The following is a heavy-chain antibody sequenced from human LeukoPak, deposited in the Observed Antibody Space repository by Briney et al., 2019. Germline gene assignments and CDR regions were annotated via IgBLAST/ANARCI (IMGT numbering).Heavy chain of an antibody. J-gene: IGHJ4*02. CDR1: GFIFYDYA. CDR3: AKDGGASGYSYAFDY. D-gene: IGHD5-18*01. V-gene: IGHV3-9*01. Sequence: GGSLRLSCAASGFIFYDYAMHWVRQAPGKGLEWVSGISWNSGSIGYVDSVKGRFTISRDNANDSLYLQMNSLRAEDTALYYCAKDGGASGYSYAFDYWGQGTLVTVSS. CDR2: ISWNSGSI.